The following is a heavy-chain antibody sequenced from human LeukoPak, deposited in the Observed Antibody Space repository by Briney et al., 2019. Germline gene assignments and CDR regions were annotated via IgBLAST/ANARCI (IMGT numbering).Heavy chain of an antibody. CDR2: INPNSGGT. CDR1: GYTFTGYY. V-gene: IGHV1-2*06. D-gene: IGHD3-3*01. J-gene: IGHJ3*02. CDR3: ARVDFWSGYSDAFDI. Sequence: GASVKVSCKASGYTFTGYYMHWVRQAPGQGLEWMGRINPNSGGTNYAQKFQGRVTMTRDTSISTAYMELSRLRSDDTAVYYCARVDFWSGYSDAFDIWGQGTMVTVSS.